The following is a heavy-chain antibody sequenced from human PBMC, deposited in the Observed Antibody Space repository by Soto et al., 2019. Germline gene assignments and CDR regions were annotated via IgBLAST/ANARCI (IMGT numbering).Heavy chain of an antibody. V-gene: IGHV1-69*13. CDR2: IIPIFGTA. Sequence: SVKVSCKASGGTFSSYAISWVRQAPGQGLEWMGGIIPIFGTANYAQKFQGRVTITADESTSTAYMELSSLRSEDTAVYYCASSTKSITMIVVVTDDAFDIWGQGTMVTVSS. D-gene: IGHD3-22*01. J-gene: IGHJ3*02. CDR1: GGTFSSYA. CDR3: ASSTKSITMIVVVTDDAFDI.